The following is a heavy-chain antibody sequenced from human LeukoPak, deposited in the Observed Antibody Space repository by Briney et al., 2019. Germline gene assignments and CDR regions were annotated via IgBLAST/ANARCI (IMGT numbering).Heavy chain of an antibody. CDR1: GFTFSSYA. Sequence: GRSLRLSCAASGFTFSSYAMHWVRQAPGKGLEWVAVISYDGSNKYYADSVKGRFTISRDNSKNTLYLQMNSLRAEDTAVYYCAWQYHRSLWGQGTLVTVSS. CDR2: ISYDGSNK. CDR3: AWQYHRSL. V-gene: IGHV3-30-3*01. D-gene: IGHD4-11*01. J-gene: IGHJ4*02.